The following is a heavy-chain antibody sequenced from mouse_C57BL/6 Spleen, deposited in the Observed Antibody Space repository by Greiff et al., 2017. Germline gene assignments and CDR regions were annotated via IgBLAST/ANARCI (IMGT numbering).Heavy chain of an antibody. D-gene: IGHD1-1*01. CDR2: INPYNGGT. CDR3: ARIHYYGSSYGYFDV. V-gene: IGHV1-19*01. J-gene: IGHJ1*03. CDR1: GYTFTDYY. Sequence: DVQLQESGPVLVKPGASVKMSCKASGYTFTDYYMNWVKQSHGKSLEWIGVINPYNGGTSYNQKFKGKATLTVDKSSSTAYMELNSLTSEDSAVYYCARIHYYGSSYGYFDVWGTGTTVTVSS.